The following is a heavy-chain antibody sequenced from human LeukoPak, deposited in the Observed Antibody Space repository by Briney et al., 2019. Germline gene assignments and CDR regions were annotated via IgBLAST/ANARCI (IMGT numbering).Heavy chain of an antibody. V-gene: IGHV1-18*01. Sequence: ASVKVSCMDAGYTYTSYGIRWVRQAPGQGLEWMGWISAYNGNTNYAQKLQGRVTMTRDTSTSTAYMELRSLRSDDTAVYYCARAVSEGAATGPWGQRTVIPVSS. D-gene: IGHD1-26*01. J-gene: IGHJ5*02. CDR3: ARAVSEGAATGP. CDR1: GYTYTSYG. CDR2: ISAYNGNT.